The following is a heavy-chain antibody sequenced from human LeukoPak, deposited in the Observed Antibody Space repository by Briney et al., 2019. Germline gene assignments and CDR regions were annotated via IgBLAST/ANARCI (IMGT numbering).Heavy chain of an antibody. CDR2: IVVGSGNT. V-gene: IGHV1-58*01. J-gene: IGHJ4*02. CDR1: GFTFTSSA. Sequence: SVKVSCKASGFTFTSSAVQWVRQARGQRLEWIGWIVVGSGNTNYAQKFQERVTITRDMSTSTAYMELSSLRSEDTAVYYCATDTMTPFNFDYWGQGTLVTVSS. CDR3: ATDTMTPFNFDY. D-gene: IGHD2-2*01.